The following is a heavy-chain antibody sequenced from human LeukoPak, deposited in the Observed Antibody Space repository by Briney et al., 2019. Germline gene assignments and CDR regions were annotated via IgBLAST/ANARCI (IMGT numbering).Heavy chain of an antibody. CDR3: TTDPDSSSWYRYYFDY. Sequence: GGSLRLSCAASGFTFSNASMSWVRQAPGKGLEWVGRIKSKTDGGTTDYAAPVKGRFTISRDDSKNTLYLQMNSLKTEDTAVYYCTTDPDSSSWYRYYFDYWGQGTLVTVSS. CDR2: IKSKTDGGTT. V-gene: IGHV3-15*01. D-gene: IGHD6-13*01. CDR1: GFTFSNAS. J-gene: IGHJ4*02.